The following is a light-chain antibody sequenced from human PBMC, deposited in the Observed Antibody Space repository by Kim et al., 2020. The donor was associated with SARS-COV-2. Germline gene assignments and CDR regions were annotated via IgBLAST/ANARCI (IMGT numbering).Light chain of an antibody. CDR3: SSYTSRSTYV. J-gene: IGLJ1*01. CDR1: SSDVGGYDL. V-gene: IGLV2-14*03. Sequence: GQSLTISCTGTSSDVGGYDLVSWYQHHPGKAPKLLIADVNKRPSGVSGRFSGSKSGNTGSLTISGLQADDEADYYCSSYTSRSTYVFGTGTKVTVL. CDR2: DVN.